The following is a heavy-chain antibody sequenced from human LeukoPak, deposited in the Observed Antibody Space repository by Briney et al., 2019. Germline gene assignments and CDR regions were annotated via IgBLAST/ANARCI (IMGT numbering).Heavy chain of an antibody. CDR1: GFTFTTYE. CDR3: AREVATIDY. CDR2: ISGSGATI. D-gene: IGHD5-12*01. V-gene: IGHV3-48*03. Sequence: GGSLRLSCAASGFTFTTYEMNWVRQAPGKGLGWVSYISGSGATIHYADSVKGRFTISRDNAKNSLYLQMNSLRVEDTAVYYCAREVATIDYWGQGTLGTVSS. J-gene: IGHJ4*02.